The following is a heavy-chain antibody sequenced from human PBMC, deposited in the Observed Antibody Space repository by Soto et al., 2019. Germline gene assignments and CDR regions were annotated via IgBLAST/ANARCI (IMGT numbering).Heavy chain of an antibody. CDR1: GYTFTSYG. D-gene: IGHD6-6*01. Sequence: ASVKVSCKASGYTFTSYGISWVRQAPRQGLEWMGWISAYNGNTNYAQKLQGRVTMTTDTSTSTAYMELRSLRSDDTAVYYCASFGWEKYSSSPLYYYYYGIDVWGQGTTVTVSS. J-gene: IGHJ6*02. CDR2: ISAYNGNT. V-gene: IGHV1-18*01. CDR3: ASFGWEKYSSSPLYYYYYGIDV.